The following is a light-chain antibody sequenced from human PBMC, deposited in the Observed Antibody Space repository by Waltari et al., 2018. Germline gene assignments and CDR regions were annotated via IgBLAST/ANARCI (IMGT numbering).Light chain of an antibody. CDR1: SSNIGNYY. CDR2: ENT. Sequence: QSVLTHPPSVSAAPGQKVTISCSGSSSNIGNYYVSWYHPLPGAAPKLLIYENTNRPSGRPDLFAASKSGTSATLSITGLQIGDEADYYCATWDNSLTDVVFGGGTKLTVL. CDR3: ATWDNSLTDVV. V-gene: IGLV1-51*01. J-gene: IGLJ2*01.